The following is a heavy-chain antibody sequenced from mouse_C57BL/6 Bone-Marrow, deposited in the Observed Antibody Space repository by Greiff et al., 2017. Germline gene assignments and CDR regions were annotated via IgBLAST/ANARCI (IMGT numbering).Heavy chain of an antibody. V-gene: IGHV1-64*01. D-gene: IGHD5-1*01. CDR2: IHPNSGST. CDR3: ATTYRVPMDY. J-gene: IGHJ4*01. Sequence: QVQLQQPGAELVKPGASVKLSCKASGYTFTSYWMPWVKQRPGQGLEWLGMIHPNSGSTNYNEKFKGQVTLTVDNASSNAYMQLSSLTSEDSAVYYCATTYRVPMDYWGQGTSVTVSS. CDR1: GYTFTSYW.